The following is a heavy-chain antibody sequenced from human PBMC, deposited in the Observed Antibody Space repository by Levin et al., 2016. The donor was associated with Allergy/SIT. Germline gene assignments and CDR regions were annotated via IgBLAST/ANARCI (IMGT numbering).Heavy chain of an antibody. CDR2: IWYDGSNK. D-gene: IGHD3-22*01. CDR3: ARDRPYYYDSSGYYRMGMTDHFDY. Sequence: VRQAPGKGLEWVAVIWYDGSNKYYADSVKGRFTISRDNSKNTLYLQMNSLRAEDTAVYYCARDRPYYYDSSGYYRMGMTDHFDYWGQGTLVTVSS. J-gene: IGHJ4*02. V-gene: IGHV3-33*01.